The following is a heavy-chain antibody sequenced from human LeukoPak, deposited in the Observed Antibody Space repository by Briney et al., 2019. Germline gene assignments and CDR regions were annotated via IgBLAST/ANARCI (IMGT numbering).Heavy chain of an antibody. V-gene: IGHV3-53*01. Sequence: GGSLRLSCAASGFTVSSNYMSWVRQAPGKGLEWVSVIYSGGSTYYADSVKGRFTISRDNSKNTLYLQMNSLRAEDTAVYYCARGYSSSWYRYYYYYGMDVWGQGTTVTVSS. CDR1: GFTVSSNY. D-gene: IGHD6-13*01. CDR2: IYSGGST. J-gene: IGHJ6*02. CDR3: ARGYSSSWYRYYYYYGMDV.